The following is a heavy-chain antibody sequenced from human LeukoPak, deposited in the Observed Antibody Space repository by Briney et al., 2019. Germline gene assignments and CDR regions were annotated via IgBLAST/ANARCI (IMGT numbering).Heavy chain of an antibody. CDR3: ARVRNFRDFWSGSKRYYFDY. CDR2: ISYDGSSK. V-gene: IGHV3-30*04. D-gene: IGHD3-3*01. Sequence: PGGSLRLSCAASGFTFSTYAMHWVRQAPGRGLEWVAVISYDGSSKYYADSVKGRFTISRDNSKNTLYLQMNSLRAEDTAVYYCARVRNFRDFWSGSKRYYFDYWGQGTLVTVSS. J-gene: IGHJ4*02. CDR1: GFTFSTYA.